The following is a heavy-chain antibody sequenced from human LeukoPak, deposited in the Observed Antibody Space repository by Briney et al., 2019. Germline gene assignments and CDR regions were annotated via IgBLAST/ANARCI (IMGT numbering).Heavy chain of an antibody. CDR2: IYPGDSDT. D-gene: IGHD7-27*01. CDR1: GYSFTSYW. CDR3: ARSLDLTGMGYDY. Sequence: GESLKISCKGSGYSFTSYWIGWVRPMPGKGLEWMGIIYPGDSDTRYSPSFQGQVTISADKSINTAYLQWSSLKASDTAMYYCARSLDLTGMGYDYWGQGTLVTVSS. V-gene: IGHV5-51*01. J-gene: IGHJ4*02.